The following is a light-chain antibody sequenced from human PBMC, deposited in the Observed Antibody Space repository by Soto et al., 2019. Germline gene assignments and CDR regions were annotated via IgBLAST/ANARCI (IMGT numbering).Light chain of an antibody. Sequence: QSVLTQPPSASGTPGQTVTISCSGSRSNIGTKTVNWYRQFPGTAPKLLIYSNNQRPSGVPDRFSGSKSGTSASLAISGLLSEDEAVYYCAAWDDSLNGLFGTGTKVTDL. V-gene: IGLV1-44*01. CDR2: SNN. CDR3: AAWDDSLNGL. J-gene: IGLJ1*01. CDR1: RSNIGTKT.